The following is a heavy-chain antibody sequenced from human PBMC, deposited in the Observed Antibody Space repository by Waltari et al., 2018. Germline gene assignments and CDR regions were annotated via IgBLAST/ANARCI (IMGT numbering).Heavy chain of an antibody. V-gene: IGHV2-5*01. J-gene: IGHJ5*02. CDR3: AHRRLGYCSSTSCEFASVWFDP. CDR1: GFSLSTSGVG. Sequence: QITLKESGPTLVKPTQTLTLTCTFSGFSLSTSGVGVGWIRQPPGTALEWLALIYWNDDKRYSPSLKSRLTITKDTSKNQVVLTMTNMDPVDTATYYCAHRRLGYCSSTSCEFASVWFDPWGQGTLVTVSS. D-gene: IGHD2-2*01. CDR2: IYWNDDK.